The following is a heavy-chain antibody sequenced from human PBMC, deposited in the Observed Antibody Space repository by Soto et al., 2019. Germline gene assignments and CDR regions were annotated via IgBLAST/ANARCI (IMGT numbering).Heavy chain of an antibody. CDR2: ISSSSSYT. CDR1: GFTFSDYY. CDR3: ARHISDIVVVPAASAIDY. J-gene: IGHJ4*02. D-gene: IGHD2-2*01. V-gene: IGHV3-11*06. Sequence: SVGSLRLSCAASGFTFSDYYMSWIRQAPGKGLEWVSYISSSSSYTNYADSVKGRFTISRDNAKNSLYLQMNSLRAEDTAVYYCARHISDIVVVPAASAIDYWGQGTLVTVSS.